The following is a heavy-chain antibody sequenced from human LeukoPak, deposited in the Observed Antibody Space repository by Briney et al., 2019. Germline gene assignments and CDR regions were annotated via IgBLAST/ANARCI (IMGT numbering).Heavy chain of an antibody. D-gene: IGHD2-2*01. CDR1: GFTFSDYY. Sequence: GGSLRLSCAAPGFTFSDYYMSWIRQAPGKGLEWVSYISSSGSTIYYADSVKGRFTISRDNAKNSPYLQMNSLRAEDTAVYYCARGGYCSSTSCRRRDDAFDIWGQGTMVTVSS. CDR2: ISSSGSTI. V-gene: IGHV3-11*04. CDR3: ARGGYCSSTSCRRRDDAFDI. J-gene: IGHJ3*02.